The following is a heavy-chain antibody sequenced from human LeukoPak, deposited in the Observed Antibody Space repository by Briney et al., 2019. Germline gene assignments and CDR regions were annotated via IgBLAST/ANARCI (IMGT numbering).Heavy chain of an antibody. CDR3: AKDLRLGELSSSTYDY. Sequence: QSGGSLRLSCAASGFTFSSYAMSWVRQAPGKGLEWVSAISGSGGSTYYADSVKGRFTISRDNSKNTLYLQMNSLRAEDTAVYYCAKDLRLGELSSSTYDYWGQGTLVTVSS. J-gene: IGHJ4*02. CDR1: GFTFSSYA. V-gene: IGHV3-23*01. D-gene: IGHD3-16*02. CDR2: ISGSGGST.